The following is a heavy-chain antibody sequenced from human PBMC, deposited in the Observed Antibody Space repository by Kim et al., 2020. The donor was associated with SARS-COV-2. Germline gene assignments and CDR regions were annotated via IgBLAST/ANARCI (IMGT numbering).Heavy chain of an antibody. J-gene: IGHJ4*02. CDR1: GGSISSYY. Sequence: SETLSLTCTVSGGSISSYYCSWIRQPAGKGLEWIGRIYASGRTDYNPSLKSRVTMSVDTSKSQFSLKLSSVTAADTAVYYCARREGGSNYFEQWGQGTLVTVSS. D-gene: IGHD1-26*01. CDR2: IYASGRT. CDR3: ARREGGSNYFEQ. V-gene: IGHV4-4*07.